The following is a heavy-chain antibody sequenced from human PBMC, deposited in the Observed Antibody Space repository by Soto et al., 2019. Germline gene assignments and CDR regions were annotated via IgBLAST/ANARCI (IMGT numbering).Heavy chain of an antibody. J-gene: IGHJ5*02. CDR1: GGSISSGGYY. Sequence: QVQLQESGPGLVKPSQTLSLTCTVSGGSISSGGYYWSWIRQHPGKGLEWIGYIYYSGSTYYNPSLKCRVTISVDRSKNQFSLKLSSVTAADMAVYYCARVTSWEWFGHNWFDPWGQGTLVTVSS. V-gene: IGHV4-31*03. CDR3: ARVTSWEWFGHNWFDP. CDR2: IYYSGST. D-gene: IGHD3-10*01.